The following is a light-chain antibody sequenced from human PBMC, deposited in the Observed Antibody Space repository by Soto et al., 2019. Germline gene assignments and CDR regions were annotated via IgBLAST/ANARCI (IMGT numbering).Light chain of an antibody. J-gene: IGLJ1*01. CDR2: EVS. Sequence: QSVLTQPASVSGSPGQSITISCTGTSSDVGGYNYVSWYQQHPGKAPKLMIYEVSNRPSGVSNRFSGSKSGNTASLTISGLQAEDEADYYCSSYTSSSTPRVFGTGTKLTV. CDR1: SSDVGGYNY. CDR3: SSYTSSSTPRV. V-gene: IGLV2-14*01.